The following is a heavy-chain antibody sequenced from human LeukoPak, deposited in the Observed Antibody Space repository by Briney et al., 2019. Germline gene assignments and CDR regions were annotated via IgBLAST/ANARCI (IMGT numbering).Heavy chain of an antibody. V-gene: IGHV4-59*02. J-gene: IGHJ4*02. CDR1: GGSVSSFY. CDR2: IYYGGIT. CDR3: ARGWGPAYCGGDCHRHFDY. Sequence: SETLSLTCTVSGGSVSSFYWSWIRQISGKGLEWIGYIYYGGITNYNPSLKSRVTMSLHTSKNQVSLRLTSVTAADTALYYCARGWGPAYCGGDCHRHFDYWGQGTLVTVSS. D-gene: IGHD2-21*02.